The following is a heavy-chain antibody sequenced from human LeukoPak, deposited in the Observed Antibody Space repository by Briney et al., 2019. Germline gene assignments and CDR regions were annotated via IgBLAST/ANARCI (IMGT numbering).Heavy chain of an antibody. Sequence: ASVKVSCKASGYTFTAYYVHWVRQAPGQGLEWMGWINPNSGGTNYAQKFQGRVTMTRDTSISTAYMELSSLRSDDTAVYYCARGDHYDVLTGFQTPSHLSDYWGQGTLVTVSS. CDR2: INPNSGGT. CDR3: ARGDHYDVLTGFQTPSHLSDY. J-gene: IGHJ4*02. D-gene: IGHD3-9*01. V-gene: IGHV1-2*02. CDR1: GYTFTAYY.